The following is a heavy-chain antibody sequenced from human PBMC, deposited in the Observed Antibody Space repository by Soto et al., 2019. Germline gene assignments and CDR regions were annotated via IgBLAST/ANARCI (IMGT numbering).Heavy chain of an antibody. D-gene: IGHD3-10*01. J-gene: IGHJ3*02. Sequence: QVQLVQSGAEVKKPGASVKVSCKASGYTFTSYDINWVRQATGQGLEWMGWMNPNSGNTGYAQKFQGRVTMTRNTSISTAYMELSSLRSEDTAVYYCARASRPWFGESNAAFDIWGQGTMVTVSS. V-gene: IGHV1-8*01. CDR1: GYTFTSYD. CDR3: ARASRPWFGESNAAFDI. CDR2: MNPNSGNT.